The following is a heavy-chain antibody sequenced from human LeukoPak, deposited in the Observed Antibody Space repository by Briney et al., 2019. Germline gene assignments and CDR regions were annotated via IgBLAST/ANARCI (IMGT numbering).Heavy chain of an antibody. J-gene: IGHJ5*02. CDR3: ARTRGRKNNSGWQGLTPVPPFDP. V-gene: IGHV1-46*01. D-gene: IGHD6-19*01. Sequence: ASVKVSCKASGYTFTSYYMHWVRQAPGQGLEWMGIINPSGGSTSYAQKFQGRVTMTRDTPTSTVYMELSSLRSEDTAVYYCARTRGRKNNSGWQGLTPVPPFDPWGQGTLVTVSS. CDR2: INPSGGST. CDR1: GYTFTSYY.